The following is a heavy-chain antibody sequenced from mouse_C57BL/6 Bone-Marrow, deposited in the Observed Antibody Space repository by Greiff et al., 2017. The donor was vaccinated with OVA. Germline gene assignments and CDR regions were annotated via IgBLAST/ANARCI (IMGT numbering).Heavy chain of an antibody. V-gene: IGHV2-2*01. CDR3: ARRDGYDEDYYAMDY. Sequence: QVQLQQSGPGLVQPSQSLSITCIVSGFSLTSYGVHWVRQSPGKGLEWLGVIWSGGSTDYNAAFISRLSISKDNSKSQVFFKMNSLQADDTAIYYCARRDGYDEDYYAMDYWGQGTSVTVSS. J-gene: IGHJ4*01. CDR1: GFSLTSYG. CDR2: IWSGGST. D-gene: IGHD2-2*01.